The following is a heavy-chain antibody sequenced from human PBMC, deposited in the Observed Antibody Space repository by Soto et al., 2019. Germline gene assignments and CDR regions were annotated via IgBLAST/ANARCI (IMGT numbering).Heavy chain of an antibody. CDR1: GYTFTSYG. CDR2: ISAYNGNT. D-gene: IGHD2-2*01. V-gene: IGHV1-18*04. CDR3: AREAEFGVVPAAPALGYYYGMDV. J-gene: IGHJ6*02. Sequence: QVQLVQSGAEVKKPGASVKVSCKASGYTFTSYGISWVRQAPGQGLEWMGWISAYNGNTNYAQKLQGRVTMTTDTTTSTAYMELRSLRSDDTAVYYCAREAEFGVVPAAPALGYYYGMDVWGQGTTVTVSS.